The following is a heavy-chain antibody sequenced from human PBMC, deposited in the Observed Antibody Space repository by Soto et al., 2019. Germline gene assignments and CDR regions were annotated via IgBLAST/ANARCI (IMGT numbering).Heavy chain of an antibody. V-gene: IGHV1-18*01. D-gene: IGHD3-22*01. CDR2: ISGYNSKT. CDR3: TRDAGFDSRSYYFDN. CDR1: GYTLTSYG. Sequence: QVQLVQSGGEVKKPGAAVKVSCKASGYTLTSYGFSWVRQAPGQGLEWVGWISGYNSKTKYAQKFQGRVSMTTDTSSSTAYMEVRSLTFDDTAVYYCTRDAGFDSRSYYFDNWGQGTLVTVSS. J-gene: IGHJ4*02.